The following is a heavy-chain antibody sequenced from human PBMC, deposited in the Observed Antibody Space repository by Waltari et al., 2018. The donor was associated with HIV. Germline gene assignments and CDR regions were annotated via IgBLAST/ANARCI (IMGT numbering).Heavy chain of an antibody. CDR1: GYSFTGYR. CDR2: IYPGDSDT. V-gene: IGHV5-51*01. CDR3: ARQESIVGGTGWHPFDY. Sequence: EVQLVQSGAEVKKPGESLKISCKGSGYSFTGYRIGWVRQIPGKGLEWMGIIYPGDSDTRYSPSFQGQVTISADKSISTAYLQWSSLKASDTAMYYCARQESIVGGTGWHPFDYWGQGTLVTVSS. D-gene: IGHD1-26*01. J-gene: IGHJ4*02.